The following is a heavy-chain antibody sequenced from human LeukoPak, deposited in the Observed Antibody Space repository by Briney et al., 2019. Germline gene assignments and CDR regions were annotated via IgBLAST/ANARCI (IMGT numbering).Heavy chain of an antibody. V-gene: IGHV3-30*02. J-gene: IGHJ4*02. CDR1: GFTFSSYA. CDR2: IRYDGSNK. CDR3: AKSGGMTTVSYFDY. Sequence: GGSLRLSCAASGFTFSSYAMSWVRQAPGKGLEWVAFIRYDGSNKYYADSVKGRLTISRDNSKNTLCLQMNSLRAEDTAVYYCAKSGGMTTVSYFDYWGQGTLVTVSS. D-gene: IGHD4-17*01.